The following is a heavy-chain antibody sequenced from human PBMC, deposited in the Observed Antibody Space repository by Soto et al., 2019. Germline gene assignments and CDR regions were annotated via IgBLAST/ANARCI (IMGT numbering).Heavy chain of an antibody. J-gene: IGHJ4*02. CDR1: GFSLSTIGLG. CDR2: IYWNGDE. CDR3: AHSGDYYGSAWSFDN. V-gene: IGHV2-5*01. Sequence: SGPTLVNPTQTLTLTCNFSGFSLSTIGLGVGWIRQPPGKALEWLALIYWNGDERYSPSLKSRLAVTKDTSKNQVVLTMTNMDPVDTATYYCAHSGDYYGSAWSFDNWGQGTLVTVSS. D-gene: IGHD3-10*01.